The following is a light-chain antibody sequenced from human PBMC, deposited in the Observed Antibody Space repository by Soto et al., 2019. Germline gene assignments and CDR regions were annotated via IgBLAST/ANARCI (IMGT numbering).Light chain of an antibody. J-gene: IGKJ4*01. CDR3: QQYGSSPPGIT. V-gene: IGKV3-20*01. Sequence: EIVLTQSPGTLSLSPGERATLSCRASQSVSSSYLAWYRQKPCQAPRLLIYGASSRATGIPDRFSGSGSGTDFTLTISRLEPEDFAVYYCQQYGSSPPGITFGGGTKVEIK. CDR2: GAS. CDR1: QSVSSSY.